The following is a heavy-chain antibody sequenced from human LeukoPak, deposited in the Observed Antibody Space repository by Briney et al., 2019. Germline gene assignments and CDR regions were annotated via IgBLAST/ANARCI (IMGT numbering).Heavy chain of an antibody. CDR2: ISSSSSYI. D-gene: IGHD2-2*01. CDR1: GFTFSSYS. CDR3: ARSLNIVVVPAAIDY. V-gene: IGHV3-21*01. Sequence: PGGSLRLSXAASGFTFSSYSMNWVRQAPGKGLEWVSSISSSSSYIYYADSVKGRFTISRDNAKNSLYLQMNSLRAEDTAVYYCARSLNIVVVPAAIDYWGQGTLVTVSS. J-gene: IGHJ4*02.